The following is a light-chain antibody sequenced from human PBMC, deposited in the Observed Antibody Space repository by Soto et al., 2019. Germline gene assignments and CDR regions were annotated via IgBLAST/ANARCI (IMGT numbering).Light chain of an antibody. CDR2: LGS. J-gene: IGKJ4*01. V-gene: IGKV2-28*01. CDR1: QSLLHSNGKTY. Sequence: DIVMTQSPLSLPVTPGEPASISWRSSQSLLHSNGKTYLFWYLQKPGQPPQLLIYLGSNRASGVPDRFSGSGAGTDFTLKISRVEAEDVGVYYCMQALQTPLTFGGGTKVDIK. CDR3: MQALQTPLT.